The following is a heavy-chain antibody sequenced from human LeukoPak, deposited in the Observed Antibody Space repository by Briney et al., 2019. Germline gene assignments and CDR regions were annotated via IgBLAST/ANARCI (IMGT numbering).Heavy chain of an antibody. J-gene: IGHJ4*02. V-gene: IGHV3-48*02. CDR2: ISSSSSSI. CDR3: ARSGYGSRWYFFDH. Sequence: GGSLRLSCAASGFIFSTYSINWVRQAPGKGLEWVSHISSSSSSIYYADSVRGRFTISRDNAKNSLYLQMNSLRDEDTAVYYCARSGYGSRWYFFDHWGQGTLVTVSS. D-gene: IGHD6-13*01. CDR1: GFIFSTYS.